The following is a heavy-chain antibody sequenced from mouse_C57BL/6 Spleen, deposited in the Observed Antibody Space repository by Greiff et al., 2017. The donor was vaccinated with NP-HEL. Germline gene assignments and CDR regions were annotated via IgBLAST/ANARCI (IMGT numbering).Heavy chain of an antibody. CDR3: ARDQGGYDYGSMDY. D-gene: IGHD2-4*01. CDR2: ISDGGSYT. V-gene: IGHV5-4*01. CDR1: GFTFSSYA. J-gene: IGHJ4*01. Sequence: EVQVVESGGGLVKPGGSLKLSCAASGFTFSSYAMSWVRQTPEKRLEWVATISDGGSYTYYPDNVKGRFTISRDNAKNNLYLQMSHLKSEDTAMYYCARDQGGYDYGSMDYWGQGTSVTVSS.